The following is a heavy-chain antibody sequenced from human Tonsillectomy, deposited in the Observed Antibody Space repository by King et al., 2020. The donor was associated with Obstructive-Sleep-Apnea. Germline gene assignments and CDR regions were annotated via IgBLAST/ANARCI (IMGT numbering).Heavy chain of an antibody. J-gene: IGHJ4*02. V-gene: IGHV3-30*04. D-gene: IGHD3-16*01. CDR2: ISYDGSNK. CDR1: GFTFSDYA. CDR3: ARGYSAGIRFSYIDF. Sequence: HVQLVESGGGVVQPGKSLRLSCAASGFTFSDYAIHWVRQAPGKGLEWVAVISYDGSNKYYTDSVKGRFTISRDNSKNTVYLQLSSVRAEDTAVYYCARGYSAGIRFSYIDFWGQGTLVTVSS.